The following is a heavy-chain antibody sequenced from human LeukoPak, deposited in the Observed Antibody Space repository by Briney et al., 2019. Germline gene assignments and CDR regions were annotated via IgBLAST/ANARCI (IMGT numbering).Heavy chain of an antibody. CDR1: RGSLDSYY. V-gene: IGHV4-59*01. J-gene: IGHJ4*02. D-gene: IGHD5-12*01. Sequence: SETLSLTCSVSRGSLDSYYWSWIRQPPGKGLEWIGYIYYSGGTNYNPSLKSRVTLSVDTSKNQFSLELNSVTAADTAVYYCARGGGYTLLIDSWGQGTLFTVSS. CDR3: ARGGGYTLLIDS. CDR2: IYYSGGT.